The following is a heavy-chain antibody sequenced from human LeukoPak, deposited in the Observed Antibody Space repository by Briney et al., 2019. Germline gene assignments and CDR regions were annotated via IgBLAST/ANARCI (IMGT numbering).Heavy chain of an antibody. J-gene: IGHJ4*02. CDR2: ISGTYDNT. CDR3: AKDYVNQGHCIGGVCYLFDY. D-gene: IGHD2-8*02. V-gene: IGHV3-23*01. Sequence: PGGSLRLSCAASGFTFSSYAMSWVRQPPGKGLEWVSGISGTYDNTWYADSVKGRFTISRDDSKNTVYLQMNSLRADDTAVYYCAKDYVNQGHCIGGVCYLFDYWGQGTLVTVSS. CDR1: GFTFSSYA.